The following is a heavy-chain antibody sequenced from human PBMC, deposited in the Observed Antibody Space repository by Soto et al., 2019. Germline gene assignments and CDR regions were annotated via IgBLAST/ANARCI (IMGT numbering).Heavy chain of an antibody. CDR2: IYYSGST. Sequence: PSETLSLTCTVSGGSISSYYWSWIRQPPGKGLEWIGYIYYSGSTNYNPSLKSRVTISVDTSKNQFSLKLSSVTAADTAVYYCARHDVSGDYGLDYWGQGTLVTVSS. CDR1: GGSISSYY. D-gene: IGHD3-10*01. J-gene: IGHJ4*02. V-gene: IGHV4-59*08. CDR3: ARHDVSGDYGLDY.